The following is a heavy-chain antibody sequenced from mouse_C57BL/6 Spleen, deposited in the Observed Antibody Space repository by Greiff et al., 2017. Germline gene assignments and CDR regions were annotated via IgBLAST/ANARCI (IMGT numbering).Heavy chain of an antibody. CDR2: IYPRSGNT. D-gene: IGHD1-1*01. Sequence: QVQLQQSGAELARPGASVKLSCKASGYTFTSYGISWVKQRTGQGLEWIGEIYPRSGNTYYNEKFKGKATLTADKSSSTEYMELRSLTSEDSAVYFCARSLSYSYGGYFDYWGQGTTLTVSS. V-gene: IGHV1-81*01. CDR1: GYTFTSYG. CDR3: ARSLSYSYGGYFDY. J-gene: IGHJ2*01.